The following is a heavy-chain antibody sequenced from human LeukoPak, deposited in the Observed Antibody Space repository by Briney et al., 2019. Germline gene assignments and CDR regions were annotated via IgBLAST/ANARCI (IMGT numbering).Heavy chain of an antibody. Sequence: KASETLSLTCTVSGGSISTYYWTWVRQPPGKGLEWIGYVDYSGTTKYNPSLRSRVTISVGTSKNQFSLRLSSVTVADTAVFHCARRRYGGSVDYWGQGTLVTVSS. V-gene: IGHV4-59*08. CDR3: ARRRYGGSVDY. CDR1: GGSISTYY. D-gene: IGHD4-23*01. CDR2: VDYSGTT. J-gene: IGHJ4*02.